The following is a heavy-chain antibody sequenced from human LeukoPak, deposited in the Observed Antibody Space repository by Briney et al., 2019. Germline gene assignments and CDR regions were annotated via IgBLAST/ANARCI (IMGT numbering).Heavy chain of an antibody. Sequence: PSETLSLTCTGSGGSISSYYRSWIRQSTGKGLEWIGYIYYSGSTNYNPCLKSRVTRSVDTSKNQFSLKLSSVTAADTAVYYCARVWYDSSGYYHPFDYWGQGTLVTVSS. V-gene: IGHV4-59*01. CDR2: IYYSGST. CDR3: ARVWYDSSGYYHPFDY. CDR1: GGSISSYY. D-gene: IGHD3-22*01. J-gene: IGHJ4*02.